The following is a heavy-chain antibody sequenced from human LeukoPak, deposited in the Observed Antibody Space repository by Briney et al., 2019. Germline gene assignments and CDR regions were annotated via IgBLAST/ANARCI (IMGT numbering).Heavy chain of an antibody. D-gene: IGHD6-13*01. CDR1: GFTFTNYG. Sequence: PGRSLRLSCAASGFTFTNYGMHWVRQAPGKGLEWVALISYDGSNKYFADSVKGRFTISRDNSKDTLYLQMHSLRAEDTAVYYCAKDNVAAAGRYFDCWGQGTLVTVSS. CDR3: AKDNVAAAGRYFDC. V-gene: IGHV3-30*18. J-gene: IGHJ4*02. CDR2: ISYDGSNK.